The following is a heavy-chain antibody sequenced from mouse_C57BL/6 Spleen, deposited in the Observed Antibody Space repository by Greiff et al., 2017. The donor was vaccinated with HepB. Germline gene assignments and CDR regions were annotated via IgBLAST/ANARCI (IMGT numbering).Heavy chain of an antibody. V-gene: IGHV5-6*02. Sequence: DVMLVESGGDLVKPGGSLKLSCAASGFTFSSYGMSWVRQTPDKRLEWVATISSGGSYTYYPDSVKGRFTISRDNAKNTLYLQMSSLKSEDTAMYYCARSMGYDYPLDYWGQGTTLAVSS. J-gene: IGHJ2*01. D-gene: IGHD2-4*01. CDR1: GFTFSSYG. CDR2: ISSGGSYT. CDR3: ARSMGYDYPLDY.